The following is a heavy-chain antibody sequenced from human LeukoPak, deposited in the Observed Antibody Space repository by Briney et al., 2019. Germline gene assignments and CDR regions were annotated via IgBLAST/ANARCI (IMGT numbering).Heavy chain of an antibody. Sequence: GGSLRLSCAAPGFTVSSNYMSWVRQAPGNGLEWVSGISGSGAGTYYADSVKGRFTISRDNSKKTLDLQMNSLRAGDTAVYYCAKGSTAFGSSWYGKAYYYMDVWGKGTTVTVSS. CDR1: GFTVSSNY. CDR3: AKGSTAFGSSWYGKAYYYMDV. J-gene: IGHJ6*03. V-gene: IGHV3-23*01. D-gene: IGHD2-15*01. CDR2: ISGSGAGT.